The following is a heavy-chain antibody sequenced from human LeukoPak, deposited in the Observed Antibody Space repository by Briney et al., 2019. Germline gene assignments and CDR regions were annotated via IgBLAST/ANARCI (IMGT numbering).Heavy chain of an antibody. CDR1: GASVTTYY. V-gene: IGHV4-4*07. CDR3: ARDYDKAFDY. CDR2: IYSSGTT. D-gene: IGHD3-16*01. Sequence: KPSETLSLTCTVSGASVTTYYWSWIRQPAGKGLEWIGRIYSSGTTNYNLSLRGRVTMSLDTSRNQVSLKLSSVVAADTAMYYCARDYDKAFDYWGQGTLVTVS. J-gene: IGHJ4*02.